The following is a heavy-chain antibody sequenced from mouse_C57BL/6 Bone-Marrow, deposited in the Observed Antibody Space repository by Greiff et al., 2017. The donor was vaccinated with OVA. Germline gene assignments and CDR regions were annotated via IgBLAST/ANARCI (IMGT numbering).Heavy chain of an antibody. Sequence: VQLQQSGAELVRPGASVKLSCTASGFNIKDDYMHWVKQRPEQGLEWIGWIDPENGDTEYASKFQGKATITADTSSNTAYLQLSSLTSADTAVYVCTYGYGYFDVWGTGTTVTVSS. CDR1: GFNIKDDY. D-gene: IGHD1-1*02. V-gene: IGHV14-4*01. CDR3: TYGYGYFDV. CDR2: IDPENGDT. J-gene: IGHJ1*03.